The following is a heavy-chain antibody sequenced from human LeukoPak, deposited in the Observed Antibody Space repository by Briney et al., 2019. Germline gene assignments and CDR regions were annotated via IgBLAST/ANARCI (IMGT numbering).Heavy chain of an antibody. CDR2: ISYDGSNK. CDR3: ATPPFWSGYIFDY. V-gene: IGHV3-30-3*01. D-gene: IGHD3-3*01. J-gene: IGHJ4*02. CDR1: GFTFSSYA. Sequence: GGSLRLSCAASGFTFSSYAMHWVRQAPGKGLEWVAVISYDGSNKYYADSVKGRYTISRDNSMNTLYLQMNSLRAEDTAVYYCATPPFWSGYIFDYWGQGTLVTVSS.